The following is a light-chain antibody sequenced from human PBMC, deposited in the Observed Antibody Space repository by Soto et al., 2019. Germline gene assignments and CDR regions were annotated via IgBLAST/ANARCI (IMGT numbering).Light chain of an antibody. CDR3: QQRSNWPFT. V-gene: IGKV3-11*01. Sequence: EIVLTQSPATLSLSPGERATLSCRASQSVSSYLAWYQQKPGQAPRLLIYDASNRATGIPARFSGSGSGTDFPLTISILQPEDFAVYYCQQRSNWPFTFGQGTRLEIK. CDR2: DAS. J-gene: IGKJ5*01. CDR1: QSVSSY.